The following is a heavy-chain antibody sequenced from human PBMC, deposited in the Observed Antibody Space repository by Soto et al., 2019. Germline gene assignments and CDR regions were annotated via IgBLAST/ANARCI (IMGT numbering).Heavy chain of an antibody. CDR2: ISAYNGNT. D-gene: IGHD6-19*01. CDR3: ARVGIAVAGTLPYYYYYVMYV. Sequence: ASVKVSCMASGYTFTSYGISWVRQAPGQGLEWIGWISAYNGNTNYAQKLQGRVTMTTDTSTSTAYMELRSLRSDDTAVYYCARVGIAVAGTLPYYYYYVMYVCGQGTTVTVSS. CDR1: GYTFTSYG. V-gene: IGHV1-18*01. J-gene: IGHJ6*02.